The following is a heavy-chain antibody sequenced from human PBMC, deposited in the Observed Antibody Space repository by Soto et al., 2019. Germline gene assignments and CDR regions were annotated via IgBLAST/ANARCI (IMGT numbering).Heavy chain of an antibody. CDR2: ISSSSSYT. V-gene: IGHV3-11*06. CDR1: GFTFSDYY. J-gene: IGHJ6*02. CDR3: ARGYYYDKGDYYYGMDV. Sequence: GGSLRLSCAASGFTFSDYYMSWIRQAPGKGLEWVSYISSSSSYTNYADSVKGRFTISRDNAKNSLYLQMNSLRAEDTAVYYCARGYYYDKGDYYYGMDVWGQGTTVTVS. D-gene: IGHD3-22*01.